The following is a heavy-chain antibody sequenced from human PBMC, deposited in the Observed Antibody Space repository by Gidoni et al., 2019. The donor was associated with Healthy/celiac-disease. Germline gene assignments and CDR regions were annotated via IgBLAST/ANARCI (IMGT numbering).Heavy chain of an antibody. Sequence: EVQLLEYGGGLVQPGGSLRLSCAASGFTCSSYAMSWVRQAPGKGLEWVSAISGSGGSTYYADSVKGRFTISRDNSKNTLYLQMTSLSAEDTAVYYCAKELQPQPFSSGYQNWGQGTLVTVSS. J-gene: IGHJ4*02. D-gene: IGHD3-22*01. CDR1: GFTCSSYA. CDR2: ISGSGGST. V-gene: IGHV3-23*01. CDR3: AKELQPQPFSSGYQN.